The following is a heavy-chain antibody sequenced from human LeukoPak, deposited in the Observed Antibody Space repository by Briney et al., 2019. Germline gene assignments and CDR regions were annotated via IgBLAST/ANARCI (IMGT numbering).Heavy chain of an antibody. CDR1: GGSFSGYY. J-gene: IGHJ6*02. Sequence: SETPSLTCAVYGGSFSGYYWSWIRQPPGKGLEWIGEINHSGSTNYNPSLKSRVTISVDTSKNQFSLKLSSVTAADTAVYYCARDSGGDYYYYGMDVWGQGTTVTVSS. D-gene: IGHD2-21*01. CDR3: ARDSGGDYYYYGMDV. CDR2: INHSGST. V-gene: IGHV4-34*01.